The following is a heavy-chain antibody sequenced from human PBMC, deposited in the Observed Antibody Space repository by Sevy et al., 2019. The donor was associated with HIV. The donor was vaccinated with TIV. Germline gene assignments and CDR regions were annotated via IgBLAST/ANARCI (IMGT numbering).Heavy chain of an antibody. J-gene: IGHJ4*01. D-gene: IGHD3-16*01. V-gene: IGHV3-30*04. Sequence: GGSLRLSCAASGFTFSGYAMHWVRQAPGKGLEWVAVISYDGSNKYYPDSVKGRFTISRDNSKNTLFLQVNSLRAEDTAVYYCAREGRYYDYVWGGQGALVTVSS. CDR3: AREGRYYDYVW. CDR1: GFTFSGYA. CDR2: ISYDGSNK.